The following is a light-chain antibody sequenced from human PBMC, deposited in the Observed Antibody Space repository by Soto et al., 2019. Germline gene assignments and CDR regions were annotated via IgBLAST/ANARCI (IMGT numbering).Light chain of an antibody. Sequence: DIPLTQSPSSLCASVGDRVTITCRASQTISNYLNWYQMKPGKAPKLLIYGASSLENGVPPRFSGSGSGTDFALTIRNLEPEDFASYFCQQCYTSPPFGPGTKVDL. CDR1: QTISNY. CDR2: GAS. CDR3: QQCYTSPP. J-gene: IGKJ3*01. V-gene: IGKV1-39*01.